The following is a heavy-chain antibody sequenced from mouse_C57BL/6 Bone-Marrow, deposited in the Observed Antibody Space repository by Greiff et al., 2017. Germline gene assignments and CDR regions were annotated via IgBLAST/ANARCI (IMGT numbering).Heavy chain of an antibody. CDR3: TTPIYDGSS. D-gene: IGHD2-3*01. CDR1: GFNIKDDY. V-gene: IGHV14-4*01. CDR2: IDPENGDT. J-gene: IGHJ3*02. Sequence: EVQLQQSGAELVRPGASVQLSCTASGFNIKDDYMHWVKQRPEQGLEWIGWIDPENGDTEYASKFQGKATITAGTSSNTAYLQLSSLTSEDTAGDYCTTPIYDGSSWGQGTLGTGSA.